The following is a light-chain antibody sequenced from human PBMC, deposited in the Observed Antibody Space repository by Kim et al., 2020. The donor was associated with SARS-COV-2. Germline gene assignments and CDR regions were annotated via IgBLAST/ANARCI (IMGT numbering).Light chain of an antibody. CDR1: QSISSF. Sequence: DIQMTQSPSSLSASVGDRVIITCRASQSISSFLNWYQQRPGKAPELLIDAVSSLHSGVPSRFSGSGSGTDFTLTISSLQPEDFATYYCQQSYTSPLTFGGGTKVDIK. CDR2: AVS. CDR3: QQSYTSPLT. J-gene: IGKJ4*01. V-gene: IGKV1-39*01.